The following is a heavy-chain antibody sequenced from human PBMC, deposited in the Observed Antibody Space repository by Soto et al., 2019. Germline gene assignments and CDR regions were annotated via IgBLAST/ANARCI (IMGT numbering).Heavy chain of an antibody. CDR1: VFTFDDYA. CDR2: INWNSGSI. CDR3: VKDESINWYSGHFRH. J-gene: IGHJ1*01. V-gene: IGHV3-9*01. Sequence: SLLLSCAASVFTFDDYAMHWVRQVPGKGLDWVPGINWNSGSIGYADSVKGRFAISRDNAKNSLHLQMNSLRAEDTAFYYCVKDESINWYSGHFRHWGQGTMVTVSS. D-gene: IGHD6-13*01.